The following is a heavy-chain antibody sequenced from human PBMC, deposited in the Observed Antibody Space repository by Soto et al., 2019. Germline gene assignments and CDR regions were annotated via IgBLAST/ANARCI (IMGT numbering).Heavy chain of an antibody. J-gene: IGHJ6*02. CDR3: ARDGAMRDCPYYYYYYGMDV. CDR2: ISSSSSYI. Sequence: GGSLRLSCAASGFTFSSSSMNWVRQAPGKGLEWVSSISSSSSYIYYADSVKGRFTISRDNAKNSLYLQMNSLRAEDTAVYYCARDGAMRDCPYYYYYYGMDVWGQGTTVTVSS. CDR1: GFTFSSSS. D-gene: IGHD2-2*01. V-gene: IGHV3-21*01.